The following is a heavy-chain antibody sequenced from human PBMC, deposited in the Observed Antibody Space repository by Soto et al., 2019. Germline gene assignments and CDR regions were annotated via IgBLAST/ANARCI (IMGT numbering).Heavy chain of an antibody. CDR3: ARKSGSSSLYQKPGYWGIDAFYI. CDR2: IIPIFGTA. CDR1: GGTFSSYA. Sequence: GASVKVSCKASGGTFSSYAISWVRQAPGQGLEWMGGIIPIFGTANYAQKFQGRVTITADESTSTAYMELSSLRSEDTAVYYCARKSGSSSLYQKPGYWGIDAFYIWGQGTMVTVSS. J-gene: IGHJ3*02. V-gene: IGHV1-69*13. D-gene: IGHD6-13*01.